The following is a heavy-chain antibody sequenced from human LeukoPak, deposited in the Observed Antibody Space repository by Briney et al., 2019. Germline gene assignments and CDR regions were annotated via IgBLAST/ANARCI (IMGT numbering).Heavy chain of an antibody. Sequence: PSETLSLTCTVSGGSISSGGYYWSWIRQHPGKGLEWIGYIYYSGSTYYNPSLKSRVTISVDTSKNQFSLKLSSVTAADTAVYSCARDLDPGDYYDSSGYQRVAFDIWGQGTMSPSLQ. CDR1: GGSISSGGYY. V-gene: IGHV4-31*03. J-gene: IGHJ3*02. CDR3: ARDLDPGDYYDSSGYQRVAFDI. CDR2: IYYSGST. D-gene: IGHD3-22*01.